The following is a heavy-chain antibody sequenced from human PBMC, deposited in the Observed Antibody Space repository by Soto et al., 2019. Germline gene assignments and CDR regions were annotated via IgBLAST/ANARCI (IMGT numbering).Heavy chain of an antibody. CDR2: ISWDGGST. CDR3: AKDIYSSSWYRRSSVYYYGMDV. D-gene: IGHD6-13*01. CDR1: GFTFDDYT. J-gene: IGHJ6*02. V-gene: IGHV3-43*01. Sequence: PGGSLRLSCAASGFTFDDYTMHWVRQAPGKGLEWVSLISWDGGSTYYADSVKGRFTISRDNSKNSLYLQMNSLRTEDTALYYGAKDIYSSSWYRRSSVYYYGMDVWGQGTTVTVSS.